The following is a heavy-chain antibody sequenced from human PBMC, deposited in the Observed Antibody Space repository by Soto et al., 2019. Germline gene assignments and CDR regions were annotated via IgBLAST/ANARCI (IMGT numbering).Heavy chain of an antibody. CDR1: GFSLSTSGVG. CDR2: IYWDDDK. V-gene: IGHV2-5*02. Sequence: QITLKESGPTLVKPTQTLTLTCTFSGFSLSTSGVGVGWIRQPPGKALEWLALIYWDDDKRYSPSLKSRLTITKDTAKNQLVLTMTNMDPVDTATYYCAHRRGAVAAVKYNWFDPWGQGTLVTVSS. D-gene: IGHD2-15*01. CDR3: AHRRGAVAAVKYNWFDP. J-gene: IGHJ5*02.